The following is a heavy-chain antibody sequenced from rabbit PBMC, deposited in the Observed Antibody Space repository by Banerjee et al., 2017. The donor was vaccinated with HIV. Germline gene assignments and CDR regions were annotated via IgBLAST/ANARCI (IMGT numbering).Heavy chain of an antibody. V-gene: IGHV1S45*01. D-gene: IGHD3-3*01. CDR3: ARGLVAGVLDL. CDR2: IYPNYGTK. J-gene: IGHJ6*01. CDR1: GIDFSSYG. Sequence: QEQLVESGGGLVTLGGSLKLSCKASGIDFSSYGISWVRQAPGKGLEWIAYIYPNYGTKDYASWVNGRFTISKTSSTTVTLQMTSLTAADTPTYFCARGLVAGVLDLWGPGTLVTVS.